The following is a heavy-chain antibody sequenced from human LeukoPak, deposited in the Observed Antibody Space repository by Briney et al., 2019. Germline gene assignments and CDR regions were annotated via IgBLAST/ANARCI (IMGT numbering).Heavy chain of an antibody. Sequence: GGSLRLSCAVSGFTFSSYWMHWVRQAPGKGLVWVSRINSDGSSTSYADSVKGRFTISRDNAKNTPYLQMNSLRAEDTAVYYCARDKGIAVALGYWGQGTLVTVSS. CDR3: ARDKGIAVALGY. CDR2: INSDGSST. J-gene: IGHJ4*02. D-gene: IGHD6-19*01. V-gene: IGHV3-74*01. CDR1: GFTFSSYW.